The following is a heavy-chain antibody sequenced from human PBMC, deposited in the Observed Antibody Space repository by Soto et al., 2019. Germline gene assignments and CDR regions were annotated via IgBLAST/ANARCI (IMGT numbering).Heavy chain of an antibody. D-gene: IGHD3-10*02. CDR1: GGSISSGYY. Sequence: QVQLQESGPGLVKPSQTLSLTCSVSGGSISSGYYWTWIRQHPGKGLEWIGYIYYSGNTYYNPSLKSRVTISVDTSKNQFALKLSSVTAADTAVYYCASTDYVAYYMAVWGQGTTVTVSS. CDR3: ASTDYVAYYMAV. V-gene: IGHV4-31*03. J-gene: IGHJ6*03. CDR2: IYYSGNT.